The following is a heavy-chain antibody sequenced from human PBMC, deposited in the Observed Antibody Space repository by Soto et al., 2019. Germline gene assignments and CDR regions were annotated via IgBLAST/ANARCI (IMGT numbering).Heavy chain of an antibody. CDR3: AKDFHPYMKAAGPHGYIYYFDY. J-gene: IGHJ4*02. Sequence: PGGSLRLSCAASGFTFSSYAMSWVRQAPGKGLEWVSAISGSGGSTYYADSVKGRFTISRDNSKNTLYLQMNSLRAEDTAVYYCAKDFHPYMKAAGPHGYIYYFDYWGQGTLVTVSS. CDR2: ISGSGGST. CDR1: GFTFSSYA. V-gene: IGHV3-23*01. D-gene: IGHD6-13*01.